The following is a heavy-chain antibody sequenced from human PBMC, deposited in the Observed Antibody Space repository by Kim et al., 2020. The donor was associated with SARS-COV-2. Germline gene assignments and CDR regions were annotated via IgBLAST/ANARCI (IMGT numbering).Heavy chain of an antibody. Sequence: GGSLRLSCAASEFTFSAYSMSWVRQAPGKGLEWVANIKEDGSEKYYVDSVTGRFTISRDNAKNSLFLQMNSLRAEDTAVYYCARVRYDYVWGSYRYSYYFDYWGQGTLVTVSS. D-gene: IGHD3-16*02. V-gene: IGHV3-7*01. CDR3: ARVRYDYVWGSYRYSYYFDY. CDR2: IKEDGSEK. CDR1: EFTFSAYS. J-gene: IGHJ4*02.